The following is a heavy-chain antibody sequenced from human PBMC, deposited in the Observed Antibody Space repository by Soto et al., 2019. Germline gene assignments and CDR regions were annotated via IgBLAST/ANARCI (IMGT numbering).Heavy chain of an antibody. Sequence: QVQLVESGGGAVQPGRSLRLSCAASGFTFSNNGIHWVRQAPGKGLEWAAVISSDGINKYYADSVKGRSTISRDNSKNTLFLQMTSLRVEDTAVYYCAMDLYGGSSRFDYWGQGTLVTVSS. J-gene: IGHJ4*02. CDR2: ISSDGINK. D-gene: IGHD2-15*01. CDR1: GFTFSNNG. V-gene: IGHV3-30*03. CDR3: AMDLYGGSSRFDY.